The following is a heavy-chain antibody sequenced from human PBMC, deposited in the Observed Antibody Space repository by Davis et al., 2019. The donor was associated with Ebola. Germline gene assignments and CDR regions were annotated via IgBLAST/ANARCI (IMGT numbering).Heavy chain of an antibody. CDR1: AGSFRGYY. V-gene: IGHV4-34*01. CDR2: VNHSGST. J-gene: IGHJ5*02. CDR3: ARDRGMGVAARPGHWFDP. D-gene: IGHD6-6*01. Sequence: SETLSLTCAVYAGSFRGYYWSWIRQPPGKGLEWIGEVNHSGSTNYNPSLKSRVTISVDTSKNQFSLKLSSVTAADTAVYYCARDRGMGVAARPGHWFDPWGQGTLVTVSS.